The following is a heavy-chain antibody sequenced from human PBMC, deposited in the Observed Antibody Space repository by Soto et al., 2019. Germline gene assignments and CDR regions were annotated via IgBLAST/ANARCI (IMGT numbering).Heavy chain of an antibody. J-gene: IGHJ6*02. CDR3: TRQKWVYCSSTSRYSGRDYYYYYGMDV. Sequence: GGSLRLSCAASGFTFSGSAMHWVRRASGKGLEWVGRIRSKANSYATAYAASVKGRFTISRDDSKNTAYLQMNSLKTEDTAVYYCTRQKWVYCSSTSRYSGRDYYYYYGMDVWGQGTTVTVSS. CDR2: IRSKANSYAT. D-gene: IGHD2-2*01. V-gene: IGHV3-73*01. CDR1: GFTFSGSA.